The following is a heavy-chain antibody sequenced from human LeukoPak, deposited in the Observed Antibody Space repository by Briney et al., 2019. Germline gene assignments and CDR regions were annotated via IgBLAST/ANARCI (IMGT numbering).Heavy chain of an antibody. V-gene: IGHV3-74*01. Sequence: QAGGSLRLSCAASGFTFSRYWIHWVRQAPGKGLEWVSRINPDGTTTTYADSVKGRFTISRDNAKNMVFLQMNSLRAEDTAVYYCARVLSGSWDWFDPWGQGTLVTVSS. CDR2: INPDGTTT. J-gene: IGHJ5*02. CDR1: GFTFSRYW. CDR3: ARVLSGSWDWFDP. D-gene: IGHD3-22*01.